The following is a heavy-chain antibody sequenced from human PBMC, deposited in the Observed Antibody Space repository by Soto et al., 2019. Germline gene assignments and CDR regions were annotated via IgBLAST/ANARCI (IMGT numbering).Heavy chain of an antibody. CDR3: AKALHSTSSYFDY. Sequence: EVQLVESGGGLVQPGRSLRLSCAASGFTFDDYAMHWVRQAPGKGLEWVSGISWNSGSIGYADPVKGRFTISRDNAKNYLYLQMNSLKAEDTALYYCAKALHSTSSYFDYWGQGTLVTVSS. CDR1: GFTFDDYA. D-gene: IGHD6-6*01. J-gene: IGHJ4*02. CDR2: ISWNSGSI. V-gene: IGHV3-9*01.